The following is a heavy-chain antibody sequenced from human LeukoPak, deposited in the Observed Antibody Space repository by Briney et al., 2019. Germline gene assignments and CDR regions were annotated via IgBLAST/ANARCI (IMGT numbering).Heavy chain of an antibody. J-gene: IGHJ1*01. CDR1: GYTFTGYY. V-gene: IGHV1-2*02. D-gene: IGHD2-15*01. CDR2: INPNSGGT. Sequence: ASVEVSCKASGYTFTGYYMHWVRQAPGQGLEWMGWINPNSGGTNYAQKFQGRVTMTRDTSISTAYMELSKLRSDDTAVYYCARVGDIVVVVAATPRHFQHWGQGTLVTVSS. CDR3: ARVGDIVVVVAATPRHFQH.